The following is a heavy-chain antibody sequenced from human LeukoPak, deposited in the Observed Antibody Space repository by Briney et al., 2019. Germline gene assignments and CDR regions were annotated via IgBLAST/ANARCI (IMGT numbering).Heavy chain of an antibody. CDR3: ARGPNRGNYYDSSGYSY. J-gene: IGHJ4*02. CDR1: GFTFSSYW. D-gene: IGHD3-22*01. V-gene: IGHV3-7*01. CDR2: IKQDGSEK. Sequence: PGGSLRLSCAASGFTFSSYWMSWVRQAPGKGLEWVANIKQDGSEKYYVDSVKGRFTISRDNAKNSLYLQMNSLRDEDTAVYYCARGPNRGNYYDSSGYSYWGQGTLVTVSS.